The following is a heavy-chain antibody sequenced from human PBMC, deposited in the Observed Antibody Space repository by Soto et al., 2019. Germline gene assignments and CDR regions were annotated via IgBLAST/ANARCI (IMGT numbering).Heavy chain of an antibody. CDR3: ARYDILTGYKD. J-gene: IGHJ4*02. D-gene: IGHD3-9*01. Sequence: QVQLVESGGGVVQPGRSLRLSCAASGFTFSSYAMHWVRQAPGKGLEWVAVISYDGSNKYYADSVKGRFTISRDNSKNTLYLQMNSLRAEDTAGYYCARYDILTGYKDWGQGTLVTVSS. V-gene: IGHV3-30-3*01. CDR2: ISYDGSNK. CDR1: GFTFSSYA.